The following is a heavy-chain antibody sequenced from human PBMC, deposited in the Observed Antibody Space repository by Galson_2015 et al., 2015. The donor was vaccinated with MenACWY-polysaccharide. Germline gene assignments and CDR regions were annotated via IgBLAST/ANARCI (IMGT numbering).Heavy chain of an antibody. Sequence: SLRLSCAASGFTFSSYAMSWVRLAPGKGLEWVSTITGSGDRTFYADSVKGRFTISRDNSKNTLYLQMNSLRAEDTALYYCAKGAAASAYYYFDYWGQGTLVTVSS. CDR2: ITGSGDRT. CDR3: AKGAAASAYYYFDY. CDR1: GFTFSSYA. V-gene: IGHV3-23*01. D-gene: IGHD6-13*01. J-gene: IGHJ4*02.